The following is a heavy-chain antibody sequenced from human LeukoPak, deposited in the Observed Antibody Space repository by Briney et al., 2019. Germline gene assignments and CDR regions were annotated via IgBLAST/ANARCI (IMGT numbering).Heavy chain of an antibody. CDR3: ASGWLQSHDAFDI. Sequence: SVKVSCKASGGTFSGYTISWVRQAPGQGLEWMGRIIPILGIANYAQKFQGRVTITADKSTSTAYMELSSLRSEDTAVYYCASGWLQSHDAFDIWGQGTMVTVSS. D-gene: IGHD5-24*01. J-gene: IGHJ3*02. V-gene: IGHV1-69*02. CDR1: GGTFSGYT. CDR2: IIPILGIA.